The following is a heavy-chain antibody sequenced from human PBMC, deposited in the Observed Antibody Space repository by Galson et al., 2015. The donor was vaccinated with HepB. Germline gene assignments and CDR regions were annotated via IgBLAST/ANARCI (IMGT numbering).Heavy chain of an antibody. Sequence: SVKVSCKASGYTFTSYGISWVRQAPGQGLEWMGWISAYNGNTNYAQKLQGRVTMTTDTSTSTAYMELRSLRSDDTAVYYCARDQAAMVATAWGSDYYGMDVWGQGTTVTVSS. CDR1: GYTFTSYG. V-gene: IGHV1-18*01. J-gene: IGHJ6*02. D-gene: IGHD5-12*01. CDR2: ISAYNGNT. CDR3: ARDQAAMVATAWGSDYYGMDV.